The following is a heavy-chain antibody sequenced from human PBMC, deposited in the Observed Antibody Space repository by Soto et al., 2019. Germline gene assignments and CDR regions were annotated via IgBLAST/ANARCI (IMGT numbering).Heavy chain of an antibody. CDR3: ARHGRSTAMGFTAGDWFDP. V-gene: IGHV1-18*01. D-gene: IGHD5-18*01. J-gene: IGHJ5*02. CDR1: GYTFTSYD. CDR2: ISAYNGNT. Sequence: QVQLVQSGAEVKKPGASVKVSCKASGYTFTSYDISWVRQAPGQGLEWMGWISAYNGNTNYAQKLQGRVTMTTDTATSTAYMELRSLRSDDTAVYYWARHGRSTAMGFTAGDWFDPWGQGTLVTVPS.